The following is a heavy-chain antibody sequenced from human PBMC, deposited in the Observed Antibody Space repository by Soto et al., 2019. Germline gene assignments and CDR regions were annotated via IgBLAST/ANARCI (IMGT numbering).Heavy chain of an antibody. CDR3: GGGHSDLYYYYGLDF. D-gene: IGHD2-21*01. CDR1: GTTFGIYA. CDR2: ISYDGSHE. V-gene: IGHV3-30*03. J-gene: IGHJ6*02. Sequence: QVQLVESGGDVVQPGRSLRLSCAGSGTTFGIYAMHWVRQAPGKGLEWVAVISYDGSHEFYADSVKGRFTISRDNSNNMLYLQMNSPKPDDAAVYFCGGGHSDLYYYYGLDFWGQGTTVTVSS.